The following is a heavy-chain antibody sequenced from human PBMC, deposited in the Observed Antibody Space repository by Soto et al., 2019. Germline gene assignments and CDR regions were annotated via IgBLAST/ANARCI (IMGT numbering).Heavy chain of an antibody. Sequence: GGSLRLSCAASGFTFNIYCMHWVRQAPDKGLEWVALISYDGSNQYYADSVKGRFTISRDNSKNTLFLQMNSLRADDTAVYYCAKDQASGQGSFESLGRGTLVTV. V-gene: IGHV3-30*18. J-gene: IGHJ4*02. CDR2: ISYDGSNQ. CDR3: AKDQASGQGSFES. CDR1: GFTFNIYC.